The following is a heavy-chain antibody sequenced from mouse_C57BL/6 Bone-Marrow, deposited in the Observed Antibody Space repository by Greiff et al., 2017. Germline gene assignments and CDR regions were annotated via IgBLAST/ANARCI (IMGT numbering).Heavy chain of an antibody. V-gene: IGHV5-15*01. J-gene: IGHJ3*01. CDR1: GFTFSDYG. Sequence: EVKLMESGGGLVQPGGSLKLSCAASGFTFSDYGMAWVRQAPRKGPEWVAFISNLAYSTYYADTVTGRFTISRENAKNTLYLEMSSLRSEDTAMYYCARRGIYGNYVPYWGQGTLVTVSA. CDR2: ISNLAYST. D-gene: IGHD2-1*01. CDR3: ARRGIYGNYVPY.